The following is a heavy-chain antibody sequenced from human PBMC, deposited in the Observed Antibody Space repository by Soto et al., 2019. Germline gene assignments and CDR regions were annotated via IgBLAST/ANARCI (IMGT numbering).Heavy chain of an antibody. CDR3: ASQGDNGFPYYFYGMDV. V-gene: IGHV1-46*01. CDR2: INPSGGST. CDR1: GYTFTSYY. J-gene: IGHJ6*02. Sequence: GASVKVSCKASGYTFTSYYMHWVRQAPGQGLEWMGIINPSGGSTSYAQKFQGRVTMTRDTSTSTVYMELSSLRSEDTAVYYCASQGDNGFPYYFYGMDVRGQGTTVTVSS. D-gene: IGHD5-12*01.